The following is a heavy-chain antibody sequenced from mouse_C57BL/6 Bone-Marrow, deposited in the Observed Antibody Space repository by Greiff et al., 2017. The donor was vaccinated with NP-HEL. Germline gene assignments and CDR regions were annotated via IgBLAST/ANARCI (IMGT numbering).Heavy chain of an antibody. Sequence: EVQLQQSGPELVKPGASVKISCKASGYTFTDYYMNWVKQSHGKSLEWIGDINPNNGGTSYNQTFKGKATLTVDKSSSTAYMELRSLTSEDSAVYYCARGSYYSNSYYFDYWGQGTTLTVSS. V-gene: IGHV1-26*01. J-gene: IGHJ2*01. D-gene: IGHD2-5*01. CDR1: GYTFTDYY. CDR3: ARGSYYSNSYYFDY. CDR2: INPNNGGT.